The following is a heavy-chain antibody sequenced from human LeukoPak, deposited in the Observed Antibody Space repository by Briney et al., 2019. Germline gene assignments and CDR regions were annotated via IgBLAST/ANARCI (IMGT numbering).Heavy chain of an antibody. CDR1: AFTFGDYT. CDR3: AKALHGDYGRFDY. J-gene: IGHJ4*02. Sequence: GGSLRLSCTASAFTFGDYTMSWVRQAPGKGLDWVSTINDGGRDTLYADSVKGRFAISRDNSKNTVYLQINSLRAEDTAVYYCAKALHGDYGRFDYWGQGTLVTVSS. D-gene: IGHD4-17*01. V-gene: IGHV3-23*01. CDR2: INDGGRDT.